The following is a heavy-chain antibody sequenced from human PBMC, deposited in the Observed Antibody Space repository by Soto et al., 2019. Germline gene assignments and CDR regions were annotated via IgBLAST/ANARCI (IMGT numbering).Heavy chain of an antibody. CDR1: GFTFSSYA. CDR3: ARGLGDSNYPLGYYYYGMDV. D-gene: IGHD4-4*01. V-gene: IGHV3-30-3*01. CDR2: ISYDGSNK. J-gene: IGHJ6*02. Sequence: GGSLRLSCAASGFTFSSYAMHWVRQAPGKGLEWVAVISYDGSNKYYADSVKGRFTISRDNSKNTLYLQMNSLRAEDTAVYYCARGLGDSNYPLGYYYYGMDVWGQGTTVT.